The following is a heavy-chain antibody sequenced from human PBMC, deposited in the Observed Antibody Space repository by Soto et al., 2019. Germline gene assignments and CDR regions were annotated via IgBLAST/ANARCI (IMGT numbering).Heavy chain of an antibody. CDR3: ARGPRSSYYDYIWGSYRYTGPYFDY. CDR1: GYSFTSYW. Sequence: GESLKISCKGSGYSFTSYWIGWVRQMPGKGLEWMGIIYPGDSDTRYSPSFQGQVTISADKSISTAYLQWSSLKASDTAMYYCARGPRSSYYDYIWGSYRYTGPYFDYWGQGTLVTVSS. V-gene: IGHV5-51*01. D-gene: IGHD3-16*02. J-gene: IGHJ4*02. CDR2: IYPGDSDT.